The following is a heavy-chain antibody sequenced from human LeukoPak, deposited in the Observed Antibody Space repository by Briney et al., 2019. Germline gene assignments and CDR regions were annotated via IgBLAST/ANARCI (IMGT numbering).Heavy chain of an antibody. V-gene: IGHV3-21*01. J-gene: IGHJ4*02. CDR3: ASGHFYGDYHHGY. D-gene: IGHD4-17*01. Sequence: PGGSLRLSCAASGFTFSSYSMNWVRQAPGKGLEWVSSISSSSSYIYYADSVKGRFTISRDNAKNSLYLQMNSLRAEDTAVYYCASGHFYGDYHHGYWGQGTLVTVSS. CDR1: GFTFSSYS. CDR2: ISSSSSYI.